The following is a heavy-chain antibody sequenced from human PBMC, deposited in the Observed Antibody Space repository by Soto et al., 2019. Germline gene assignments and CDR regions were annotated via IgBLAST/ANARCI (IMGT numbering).Heavy chain of an antibody. CDR1: GFTFSSYA. CDR3: AKGPAGKYDSSGYYIDY. CDR2: ISGSGGST. Sequence: GGSLRLSCAASGFTFSSYAMSWVRQAPGKGLEWVSAISGSGGSTYYADSVKGRFTISRDNSKNTLYLQMNSLRAEDTAVYYCAKGPAGKYDSSGYYIDYWGQGTLVTVSS. J-gene: IGHJ4*02. D-gene: IGHD3-22*01. V-gene: IGHV3-23*01.